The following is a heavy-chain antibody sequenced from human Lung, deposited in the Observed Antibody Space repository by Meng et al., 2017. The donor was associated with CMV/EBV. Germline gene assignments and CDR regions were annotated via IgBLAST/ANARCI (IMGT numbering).Heavy chain of an antibody. CDR1: GFTFSSYG. J-gene: IGHJ6*02. CDR2: IRYDGSNK. V-gene: IGHV3-30*02. D-gene: IGHD3-3*01. Sequence: GESLKISCAASGFTFSSYGMHWVRQAPGKGLEWVAFIRYDGSNKYYADSVKGRFTISRDNSKNTLYLQMNSLRAEDTAVYYCAKKYYDFWSGYYGDYYYYGMDVWXQGTXVTVAS. CDR3: AKKYYDFWSGYYGDYYYYGMDV.